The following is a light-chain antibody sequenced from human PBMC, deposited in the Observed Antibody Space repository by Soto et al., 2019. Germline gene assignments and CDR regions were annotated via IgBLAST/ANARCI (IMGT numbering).Light chain of an antibody. CDR3: QPYNKWPLVT. V-gene: IGKV3-15*01. J-gene: IGKJ3*01. CDR1: QTVRSN. CDR2: GAS. Sequence: EIVMTQSPATLSVSPGDRATLSCRASQTVRSNLAWYQQKAGQAPRVLIHGASTRATGIPDRFSGSGSGTDFTLTISSLQSEYFAVYYCQPYNKWPLVTFGPGTKVDSK.